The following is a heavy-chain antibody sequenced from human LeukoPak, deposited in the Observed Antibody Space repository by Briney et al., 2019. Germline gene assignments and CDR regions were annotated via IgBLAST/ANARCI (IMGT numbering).Heavy chain of an antibody. D-gene: IGHD2-15*01. Sequence: TPSETLSLTCTVSGGSISSYYWSWIRQPPGKGLEWIGYIHYSGSTNYNPSLKSRVTISVDTSKNQFSLKLSSVTAADTAVYYCARTTEGYCRGRSCYSYYYYMDVWGKGTTVTVSS. J-gene: IGHJ6*03. V-gene: IGHV4-59*01. CDR1: GGSISSYY. CDR3: ARTTEGYCRGRSCYSYYYYMDV. CDR2: IHYSGST.